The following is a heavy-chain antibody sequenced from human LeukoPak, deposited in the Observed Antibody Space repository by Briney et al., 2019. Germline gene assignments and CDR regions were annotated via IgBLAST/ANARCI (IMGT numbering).Heavy chain of an antibody. CDR2: IFYSGST. Sequence: PSETLSLTCSVSGGSISSYYWSWIRQPPGKGLEWIGYIFYSGSTNYNPSLKSRVTISVDTSKNQFSLKLSSVTAADTAVYYCARRGLGGRVFDIWGQGTMVTVSS. D-gene: IGHD3-10*01. CDR1: GGSISSYY. J-gene: IGHJ3*02. CDR3: ARRGLGGRVFDI. V-gene: IGHV4-59*08.